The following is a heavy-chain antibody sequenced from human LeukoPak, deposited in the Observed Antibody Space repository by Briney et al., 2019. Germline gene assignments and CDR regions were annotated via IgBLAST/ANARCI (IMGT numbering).Heavy chain of an antibody. CDR1: GGSFSGYY. V-gene: IGHV4-34*01. J-gene: IGHJ4*02. CDR2: INHSGST. CDR3: ARGYSNYDAAAN. Sequence: PSETLSLTCAVYGGSFSGYYRSWIRQPPGKGLEWIGEINHSGSTNYNPSLKSRVTISVDTSKNQFSLKLSSVTAADTAVYYCARGYSNYDAAANWGQGTLVTVSS. D-gene: IGHD4-11*01.